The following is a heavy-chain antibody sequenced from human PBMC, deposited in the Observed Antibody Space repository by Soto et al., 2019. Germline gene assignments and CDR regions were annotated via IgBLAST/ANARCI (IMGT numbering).Heavy chain of an antibody. CDR3: AGELLGYYYGMDV. CDR1: GGSISSSSYY. CDR2: IYYSGST. D-gene: IGHD3-10*01. V-gene: IGHV4-39*01. J-gene: IGHJ6*02. Sequence: SETLSLTCTVSGGSISSSSYYWGWIRQPPGKGLEWIGSIYYSGSTYYNPSLKSRVTISVDTSKNQFSLKLSSVTAADTAVYYCAGELLGYYYGMDVWGQGTTVTVSS.